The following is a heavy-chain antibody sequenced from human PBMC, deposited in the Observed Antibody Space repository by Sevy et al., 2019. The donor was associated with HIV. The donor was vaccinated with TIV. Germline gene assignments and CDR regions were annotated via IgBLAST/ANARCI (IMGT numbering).Heavy chain of an antibody. J-gene: IGHJ6*02. CDR2: ISGSGRST. V-gene: IGHV3-23*01. Sequence: GGSLRLSCAASGFTFTSYAMNWVRQAPGKGLDWVSSISGSGRSTYYADSVEGWFTISRDNSKNTLSLQMNSLRADDTAVYYCAKGYCSGGSCPRDYYYYGMDVWGQGTTVTVSS. D-gene: IGHD2-15*01. CDR1: GFTFTSYA. CDR3: AKGYCSGGSCPRDYYYYGMDV.